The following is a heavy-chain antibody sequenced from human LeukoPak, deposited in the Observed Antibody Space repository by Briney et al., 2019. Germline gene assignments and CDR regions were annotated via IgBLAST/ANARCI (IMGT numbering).Heavy chain of an antibody. CDR2: ISYDGSNK. V-gene: IGHV3-30-3*01. CDR1: GFTFSSYA. CDR3: AWAPAYYDSSTGFDY. D-gene: IGHD3-22*01. Sequence: GGSLRLSCAASGFTFSSYAMHWVRQAPGKGLEWVAVISYDGSNKYYADSVKGRFTISRDNSKNTLYLQMNSLRAEDTAVYYCAWAPAYYDSSTGFDYWGQGTLVTVSS. J-gene: IGHJ4*02.